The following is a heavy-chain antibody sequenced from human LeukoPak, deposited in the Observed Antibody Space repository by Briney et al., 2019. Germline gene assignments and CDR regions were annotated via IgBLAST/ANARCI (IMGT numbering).Heavy chain of an antibody. CDR1: GGSFSGYC. CDR2: INHSGST. V-gene: IGHV4-34*01. J-gene: IGHJ5*02. D-gene: IGHD6-19*01. CDR3: ARGTVAGTWVDP. Sequence: PSETLSLTCAVYGGSFSGYCWSWIRQPPGKGLEWIGEINHSGSTNYNPSLKSRVTISVDTSKNQFSLKLSSVTAADTAVYYCARGTVAGTWVDPWGQGTLVTVSS.